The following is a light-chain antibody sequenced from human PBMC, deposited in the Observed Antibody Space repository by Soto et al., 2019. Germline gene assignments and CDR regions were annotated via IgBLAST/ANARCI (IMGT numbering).Light chain of an antibody. CDR1: QSVRHK. V-gene: IGKV3-15*01. J-gene: IGKJ4*01. Sequence: IVMTQSPATLSVSPGEGVTLSCRASQSVRHKLAWYQQKPGQGPRLLIHDASTRAPGIPARFSGGGSGTDVTLTISSLQSEDSAVYFCQQYNTWPPITFGGGTKVEIK. CDR2: DAS. CDR3: QQYNTWPPIT.